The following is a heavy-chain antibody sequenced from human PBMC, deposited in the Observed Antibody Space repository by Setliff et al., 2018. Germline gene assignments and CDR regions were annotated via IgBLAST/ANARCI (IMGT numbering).Heavy chain of an antibody. J-gene: IGHJ4*02. CDR1: RGTFSNYA. V-gene: IGHV1-69*13. CDR3: LGAEDTAIYYCVKRQDSGGSHPVVDY. Sequence: SVKVSCKTSRGTFSNYAISWVRQAPGQGLEWMGGTTPIFTTANYAQKFQGRVTITADSVKGRFTISRDNSRNMLYLQMNSLGAEDTAIYYCVKRQDSGGSHPVVDYWGQGILVTVS. CDR2: TTPIFTTA. D-gene: IGHD3-10*02.